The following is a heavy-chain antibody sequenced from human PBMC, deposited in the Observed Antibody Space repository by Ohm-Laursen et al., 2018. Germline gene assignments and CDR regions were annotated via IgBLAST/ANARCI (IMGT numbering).Heavy chain of an antibody. J-gene: IGHJ3*02. CDR2: INPSGGST. CDR3: ARACTSRAFDI. Sequence: VSVKVSCNASGYTFTSYYMHWVRQAPGQGLEWMGIINPSGGSTSYAQKFQGRVTMTRDTSTSTVYMELSSLRSEDTAVYYCARACTSRAFDIWGQGTMVTVSS. CDR1: GYTFTSYY. D-gene: IGHD2-2*01. V-gene: IGHV1-46*01.